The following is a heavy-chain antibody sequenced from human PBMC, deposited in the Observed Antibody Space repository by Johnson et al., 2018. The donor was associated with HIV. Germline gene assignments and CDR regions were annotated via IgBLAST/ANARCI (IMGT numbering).Heavy chain of an antibody. CDR1: GLTFSNYD. CDR3: TKDQDYGDAFDL. CDR2: IQYDGKNK. V-gene: IGHV3-30*02. Sequence: QVQLVESGGGAVQPGGSLRISCTASGLTFSNYDMHWVRQSPGRWLEEVAFIQYDGKNKYYADSVKGRFTISRDNSKNTLVLQMSSLRTEDTAVYYCTKDQDYGDAFDLWGQGSMVTVSS. D-gene: IGHD4-17*01. J-gene: IGHJ3*01.